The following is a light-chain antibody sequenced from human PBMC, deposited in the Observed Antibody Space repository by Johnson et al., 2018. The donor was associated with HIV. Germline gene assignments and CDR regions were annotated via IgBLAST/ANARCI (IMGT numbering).Light chain of an antibody. CDR2: ENN. CDR1: SSNIGNNY. Sequence: QLVLTQPPSVSAAPGQKVTISCSGSSSNIGNNYISWYQQFPGTAPKLLIYENNRRPSGIPDRFSGSKSGTSATLDITGLPTGDEADYYCGTWDNSLSTGGVFGTGTKVTVL. CDR3: GTWDNSLSTGGV. V-gene: IGLV1-51*02. J-gene: IGLJ1*01.